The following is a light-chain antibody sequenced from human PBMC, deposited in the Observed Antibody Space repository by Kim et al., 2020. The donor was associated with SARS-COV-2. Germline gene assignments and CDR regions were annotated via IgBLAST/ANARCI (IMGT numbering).Light chain of an antibody. CDR1: QSLSRY. J-gene: IGKJ2*01. CDR3: PLRIISLYP. CDR2: DAS. V-gene: IGKV3-11*01. Sequence: SFCARESDPLSRRPSQSLSRYFPWYPQNPGQAHRLLLYDASNRASGITARFSGCGSDTVFTLTIRRLEPEHFAVYYCPLRIISLYPLGRGTKL.